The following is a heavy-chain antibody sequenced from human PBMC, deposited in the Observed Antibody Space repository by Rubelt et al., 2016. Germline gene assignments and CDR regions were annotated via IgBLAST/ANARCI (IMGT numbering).Heavy chain of an antibody. CDR3: ARRPYCGGDCYFFDY. J-gene: IGHJ4*02. CDR1: GGSMNNNDYY. V-gene: IGHV4-39*01. D-gene: IGHD2-21*01. Sequence: QLQLQESGPGLVKPSETLSLTCTVSGGSMNNNDYYWAWLRQPPGKDLEWIGSISYSGSTYYNPSLKSRVTISVDTSKNHVSLKLSLVTAADTAVYYCARRPYCGGDCYFFDYWGQGSLVTVSS. CDR2: ISYSGST.